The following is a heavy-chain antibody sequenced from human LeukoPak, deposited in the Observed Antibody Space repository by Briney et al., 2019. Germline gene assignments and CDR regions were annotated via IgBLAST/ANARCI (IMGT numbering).Heavy chain of an antibody. CDR3: ARVSGFYYPFDY. Sequence: PSETLSLTCTVSGGSISSYYWSWIRQPPGKGLEWIGYIYYSGSTNYNPSLKSRVTISVDTSKNQFSLKLNSVTAADTAMYYCARVSGFYYPFDYWGQGTLVTVSS. D-gene: IGHD3-22*01. CDR1: GGSISSYY. V-gene: IGHV4-59*01. CDR2: IYYSGST. J-gene: IGHJ4*02.